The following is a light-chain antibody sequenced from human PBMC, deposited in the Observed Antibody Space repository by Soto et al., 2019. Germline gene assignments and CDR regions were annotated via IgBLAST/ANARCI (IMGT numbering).Light chain of an antibody. Sequence: SYELTQPPSVSVAPGKTARITCGGNNIGSKSVHWYQQKPGHAPVLVIYFXXDRPSGXXXRXSXSNSGNTATLTISRVEAXXXXXYYCQVWDSSSDHYVFGTGTKLTVL. V-gene: IGLV3-21*04. J-gene: IGLJ1*01. CDR3: QVWDSSSDHYV. CDR1: NIGSKS. CDR2: FXX.